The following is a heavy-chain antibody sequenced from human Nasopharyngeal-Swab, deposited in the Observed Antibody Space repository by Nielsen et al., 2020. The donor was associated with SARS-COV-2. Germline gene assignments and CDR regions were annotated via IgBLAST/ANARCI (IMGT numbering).Heavy chain of an antibody. CDR2: ISSSGRNM. V-gene: IGHV3-48*03. CDR1: GFTFSNYE. Sequence: GGSLRLSCAASGFTFSNYEMNWVRQAPGKGLEWVSYISSSGRNMYYAASVKGRFIISRDNATKSLFLQMSSLRAEDTAVYYCARENGGSVLVSYMDVWGKGTTVTVSS. D-gene: IGHD4-23*01. J-gene: IGHJ6*03. CDR3: ARENGGSVLVSYMDV.